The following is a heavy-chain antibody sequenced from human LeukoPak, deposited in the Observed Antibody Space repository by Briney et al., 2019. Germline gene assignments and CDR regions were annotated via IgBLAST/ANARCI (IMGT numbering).Heavy chain of an antibody. CDR3: AREAVWFGEPHYFDF. CDR2: IYSGGSA. D-gene: IGHD3-10*01. J-gene: IGHJ4*02. V-gene: IGHV3-53*01. CDR1: GFTVSSNY. Sequence: GGSLRLSCAASGFTVSSNYTSWVRQAPGKGLEWVSVIYSGGSAYYADSVKGRFTISRDTSKNTLSLQMNSLRAEDTAVYYCAREAVWFGEPHYFDFWGQGTLVTVSS.